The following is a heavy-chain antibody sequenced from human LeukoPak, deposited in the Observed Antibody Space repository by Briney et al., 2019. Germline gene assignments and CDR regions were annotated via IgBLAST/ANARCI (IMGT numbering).Heavy chain of an antibody. CDR1: GFTFDDYA. CDR2: ISWNSGSI. V-gene: IGHV3-9*01. J-gene: IGHJ4*02. Sequence: PGRSLRLSCAGSGFTFDDYAMHWVRQPPGKGLEWVSGISWNSGSIDYAVSVKGRFTISRDNAKNSLFLQMNSLRPDDTAFYYCAKGTGRYWTFFDSWGQGTLVTVS. D-gene: IGHD1-26*01. CDR3: AKGTGRYWTFFDS.